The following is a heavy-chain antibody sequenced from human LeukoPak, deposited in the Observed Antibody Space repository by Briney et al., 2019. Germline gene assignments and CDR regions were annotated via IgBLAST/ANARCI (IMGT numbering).Heavy chain of an antibody. Sequence: ASVSLSRKASGYTFTSYGIGRVRQAPGPGLEWTGWISAYNGNTNYAQKLQGRVTMTTDTSTSTAYMELRSLRSDDTAVYYCAREVIAAAGPDYWGQGTLVTVSS. CDR1: GYTFTSYG. J-gene: IGHJ4*02. V-gene: IGHV1-18*01. CDR2: ISAYNGNT. D-gene: IGHD6-13*01. CDR3: AREVIAAAGPDY.